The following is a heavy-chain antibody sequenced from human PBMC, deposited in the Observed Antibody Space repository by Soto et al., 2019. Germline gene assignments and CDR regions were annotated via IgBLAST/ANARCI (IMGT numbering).Heavy chain of an antibody. J-gene: IGHJ4*02. D-gene: IGHD3-16*02. V-gene: IGHV3-48*02. CDR1: GFTFSSYS. Sequence: GGSLRLSCAASGFTFSSYSMNWVRQAPGKGLEWVSYISSGGNTIYYTDSVRGRFTISRDNAKSSLYLQMNSLRDEDTAVYFCARDGTYYDYVWGGYRNYDFDLWGQGTLVTVSS. CDR3: ARDGTYYDYVWGGYRNYDFDL. CDR2: ISSGGNTI.